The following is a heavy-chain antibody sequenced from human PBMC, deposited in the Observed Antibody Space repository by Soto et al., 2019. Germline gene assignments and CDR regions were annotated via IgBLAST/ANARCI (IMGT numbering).Heavy chain of an antibody. CDR2: IYYSGST. CDR3: ASSGYSSGWYVGDAFDI. Sequence: SETLSLTCTLSGRSINSYYWSWIRQPPGKGLEWIGYIYYSGSTNYNPSLKSRVTISVDTSKNQFSLKLSSVTAADTAVYYCASSGYSSGWYVGDAFDIWGQGTMVS. V-gene: IGHV4-59*01. J-gene: IGHJ3*02. CDR1: GRSINSYY. D-gene: IGHD6-19*01.